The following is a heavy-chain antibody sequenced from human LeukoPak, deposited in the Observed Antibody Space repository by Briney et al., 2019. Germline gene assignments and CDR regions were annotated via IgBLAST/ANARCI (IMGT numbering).Heavy chain of an antibody. J-gene: IGHJ4*02. CDR2: IYHSGST. CDR3: ARSTTAYYDKVSLSH. D-gene: IGHD3-22*01. V-gene: IGHV4-34*01. CDR1: GGSFSGYY. Sequence: SETLSLTCAVFGGSFSGYYWNWIRQPPGKGLEWIGEIYHSGSTNYNPSLESRVTLSVDTSKNQFSLNLTSVTAADTAMYYCARSTTAYYDKVSLSHWGQGSLVTVSS.